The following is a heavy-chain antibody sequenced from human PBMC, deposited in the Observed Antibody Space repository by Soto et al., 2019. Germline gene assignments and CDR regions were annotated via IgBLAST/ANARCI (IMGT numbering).Heavy chain of an antibody. D-gene: IGHD2-8*01. J-gene: IGHJ4*02. CDR2: ISGSGGST. V-gene: IGHV3-23*01. CDR3: AKAPTGYCTNGVCWNFDY. CDR1: GFTFSSYA. Sequence: GGSLRLSCAASGFTFSSYAMSWVRQAPGKGLEWVSAISGSGGSTYYADSVKGRFTISRDNSKNTLYLQMNSLRAEDTDVSYCAKAPTGYCTNGVCWNFDYWGQGTLVTVSS.